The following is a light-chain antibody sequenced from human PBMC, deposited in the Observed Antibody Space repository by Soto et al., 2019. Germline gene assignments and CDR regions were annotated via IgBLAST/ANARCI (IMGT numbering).Light chain of an antibody. J-gene: IGKJ1*01. Sequence: EIVMTQSPATLSVSPGERATLSCRASQSVSSSYLAWYQQKPGQAPRLLIYGASTRASGIPARFSGSGSRTEFTLTISSLQSEDFAVYYCQQYNKWPRTFGQGTKVDIK. CDR1: QSVSSSY. CDR3: QQYNKWPRT. V-gene: IGKV3-15*01. CDR2: GAS.